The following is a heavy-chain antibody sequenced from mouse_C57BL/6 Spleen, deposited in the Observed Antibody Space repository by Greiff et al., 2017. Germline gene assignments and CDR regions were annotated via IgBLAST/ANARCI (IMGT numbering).Heavy chain of an antibody. CDR3: TRFMITYYGG. V-gene: IGHV5-9-1*02. CDR1: GFTFSSYA. Sequence: EVKLMESGAGLVKPGGSLKLSCAASGFTFSSYAMSWVRQTPEKRLEWVAYISSGGDYTYYADTVTGRFTISRDNARNTLYLQMSSLKSEDAARYYCTRFMITYYGGWGTGTTVTVAS. D-gene: IGHD2-4*01. CDR2: ISSGGDYT. J-gene: IGHJ1*03.